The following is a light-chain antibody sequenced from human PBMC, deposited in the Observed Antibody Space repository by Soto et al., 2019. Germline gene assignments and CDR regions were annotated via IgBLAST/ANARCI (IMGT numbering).Light chain of an antibody. V-gene: IGKV3-15*01. J-gene: IGKJ1*01. CDR1: QSVSSN. CDR2: RAS. Sequence: EIVMTQSPATLSGSPGERATLSCRASQSVSSNLAWYQQRPGQAPRLLIYRASTRATGIPARFSGGGSGAEYTLTISSLQSEDFAVYYCQQYDKWPRTFGQGTKVDIK. CDR3: QQYDKWPRT.